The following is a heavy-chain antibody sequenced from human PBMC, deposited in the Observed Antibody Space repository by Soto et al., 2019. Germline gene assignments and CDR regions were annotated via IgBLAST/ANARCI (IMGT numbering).Heavy chain of an antibody. D-gene: IGHD1-26*01. CDR2: IRYDGSNI. J-gene: IGHJ4*02. CDR1: GLIFSGHG. Sequence: QVQLVESGGGVVQPGRSLRLSCAASGLIFSGHGMHWVRQAPGKGLQWVAVIRYDGSNIYYADSVKGRFTISRDNSKNTLYLQLNSLRAEDTAVYYRASDGVGATTFFGYFDYWGQGALVTVSS. V-gene: IGHV3-33*01. CDR3: ASDGVGATTFFGYFDY.